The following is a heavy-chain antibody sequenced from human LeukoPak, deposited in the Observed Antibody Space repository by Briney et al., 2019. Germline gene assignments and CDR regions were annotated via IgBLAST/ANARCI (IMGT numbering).Heavy chain of an antibody. CDR1: GGSISSYY. V-gene: IGHV4-4*09. CDR2: IYTSGST. Sequence: PSETLSLTCTVSGGSISSYYWSWIRQPPGKGLEWIGYIYTSGSTNYNPSLKSRVTISVDTSKNQFSLKLSSVTAADTAVYYCARNRYAFGIWGQGTMVTVSS. CDR3: ARNRYAFGI. J-gene: IGHJ3*02.